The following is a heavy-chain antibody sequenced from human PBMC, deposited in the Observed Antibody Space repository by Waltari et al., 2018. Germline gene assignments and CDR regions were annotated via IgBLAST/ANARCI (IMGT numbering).Heavy chain of an antibody. CDR3: VRDWRAGYFGPVRDTSFDH. D-gene: IGHD3-22*01. J-gene: IGHJ4*02. Sequence: QFQLQESGPGLVKPSETLSLTCRVAGYSISSDYYWGWMRQPPGKGLEWIGSIFHSGDTYYNPSLKSRVTISVDTSKNQLSLKLHSVTAADTAVYYCVRDWRAGYFGPVRDTSFDHWCQGTLVTVSS. CDR2: IFHSGDT. V-gene: IGHV4-38-2*02. CDR1: GYSISSDYY.